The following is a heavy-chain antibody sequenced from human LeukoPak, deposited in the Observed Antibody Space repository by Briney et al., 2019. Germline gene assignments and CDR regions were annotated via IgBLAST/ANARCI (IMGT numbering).Heavy chain of an antibody. CDR1: GGSFSGYY. Sequence: PSETLSLTCAVYGGSFSGYYWSWIRQPPGKGLEWIGEINHSGSTNYNPSLKSRVTISVDTSKNQFSLKLSSVTAADTAVYYCARVTGYMVEDFFDYWGQGTLVTVSS. J-gene: IGHJ4*02. V-gene: IGHV4-34*01. CDR2: INHSGST. CDR3: ARVTGYMVEDFFDY. D-gene: IGHD3-9*01.